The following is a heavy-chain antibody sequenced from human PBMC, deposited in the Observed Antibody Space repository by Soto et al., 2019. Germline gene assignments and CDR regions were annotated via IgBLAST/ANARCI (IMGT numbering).Heavy chain of an antibody. Sequence: GASVKVSCKASGGTFSSYAISWVRQAPGQGLEWMGGIIPIFGTANYAQKFQGRVTITADESTSTAYMELSSLRSEDTAVYYCAGPPELTRIYYYYGMDVWGQGTTVTVS. J-gene: IGHJ6*02. D-gene: IGHD1-7*01. V-gene: IGHV1-69*13. CDR2: IIPIFGTA. CDR3: AGPPELTRIYYYYGMDV. CDR1: GGTFSSYA.